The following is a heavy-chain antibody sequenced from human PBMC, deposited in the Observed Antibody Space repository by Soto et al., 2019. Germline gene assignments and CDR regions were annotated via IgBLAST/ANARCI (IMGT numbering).Heavy chain of an antibody. CDR2: IYYSGST. D-gene: IGHD3-10*01. Sequence: SETLSLTCTVSGGSISSYYWSWIRQPPGKGLEWIGYIYYSGSTNYNPSLKSRVTISVDTSKNQFSLKLSSVTAADTAVYYCARATRRYYGSGSYDWFDPWGQGTLVTVSS. CDR1: GGSISSYY. V-gene: IGHV4-59*01. J-gene: IGHJ5*02. CDR3: ARATRRYYGSGSYDWFDP.